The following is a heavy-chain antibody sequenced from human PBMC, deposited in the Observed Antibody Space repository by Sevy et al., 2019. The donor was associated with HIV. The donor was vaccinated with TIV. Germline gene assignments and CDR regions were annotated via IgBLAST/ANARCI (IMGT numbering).Heavy chain of an antibody. CDR2: ISYDGSNK. J-gene: IGHJ4*02. D-gene: IGHD3-16*01. V-gene: IGHV3-30*04. Sequence: GGSLRLSCAASGFTFSSYAMHWVRQAPGKGLEWVAVISYDGSNKYYANSVKGRFTISRNNSKNRLYLQMNSLRAEDTAVYYCARDGGVAGFDYWGQGTLVTVSS. CDR1: GFTFSSYA. CDR3: ARDGGVAGFDY.